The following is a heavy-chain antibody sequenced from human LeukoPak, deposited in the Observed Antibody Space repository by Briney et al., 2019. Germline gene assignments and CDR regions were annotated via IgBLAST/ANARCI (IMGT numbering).Heavy chain of an antibody. Sequence: GGFLRLSCAASGFTVSNNYMSWVRQAPGKGLEWVSVIYSGGNTYYADSVKGRFTISRDNSKNTLYLQMNSLRAEDTAVYYCARDRYGTAMVRNFDYWGQGTLVTVSS. D-gene: IGHD5-18*01. CDR2: IYSGGNT. J-gene: IGHJ4*02. CDR3: ARDRYGTAMVRNFDY. V-gene: IGHV3-66*01. CDR1: GFTVSNNY.